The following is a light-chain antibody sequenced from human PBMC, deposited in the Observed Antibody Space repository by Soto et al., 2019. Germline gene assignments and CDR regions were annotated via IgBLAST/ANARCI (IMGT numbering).Light chain of an antibody. CDR1: QSVSSW. V-gene: IGKV1-5*03. CDR2: KAS. CDR3: QQANTSPLT. Sequence: DIQMTQSPSTLSASVGDRVTITCRASQSVSSWLAWYQQKPGKAPKLLIYKASSLESGVPSRFSGSGSGTHFTLTISSLQPEDFATYYCQQANTSPLTFGQGTRLEIK. J-gene: IGKJ5*01.